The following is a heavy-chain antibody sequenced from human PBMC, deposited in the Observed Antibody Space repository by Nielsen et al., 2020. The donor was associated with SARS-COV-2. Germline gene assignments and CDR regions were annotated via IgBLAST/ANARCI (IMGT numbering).Heavy chain of an antibody. CDR3: ARGWSLDY. CDR2: ISSSSSYI. V-gene: IGHV3-21*04. J-gene: IGHJ4*02. D-gene: IGHD2-15*01. CDR1: GFTFSSYS. Sequence: GESLKISCAASGFTFSSYSMNWVRQAPGKGLEWVSSISSSSSYIYYADSVKGRFTIPRDNAKNSLYLQMNSLRAEDTAVYYCARGWSLDYWGQGTLVTVSS.